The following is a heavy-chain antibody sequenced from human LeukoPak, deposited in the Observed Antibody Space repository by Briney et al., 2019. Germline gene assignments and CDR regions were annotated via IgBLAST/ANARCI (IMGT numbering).Heavy chain of an antibody. V-gene: IGHV4-59*01. D-gene: IGHD3-10*01. CDR2: IYYSGTT. CDR1: GGSISSYY. Sequence: SETLSLTCTVSGGSISSYYWSWIRQPPGKGLEWIGYIYYSGTTNYNPSLRSRVTISVDTSRNQFSLNLSSVTAADTAVYYCARGWPRFGYWGQGTRVTVSS. CDR3: ARGWPRFGY. J-gene: IGHJ4*02.